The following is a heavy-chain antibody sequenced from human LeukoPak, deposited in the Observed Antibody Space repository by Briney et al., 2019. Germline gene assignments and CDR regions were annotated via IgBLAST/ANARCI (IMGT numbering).Heavy chain of an antibody. J-gene: IGHJ4*02. D-gene: IGHD4-17*01. CDR1: GGSISTYY. V-gene: IGHV4-59*01. CDR3: ARVGSLTTFD. Sequence: SETLSLTCTVSGGSISTYYWTWIRQSPGKGLEWIGYTQYRGYADYSPSLKSRVTISVDTSNNQCSLGLSSVTAADTAVYYCARVGSLTTFDWGQGTLVTVSS. CDR2: TQYRGYA.